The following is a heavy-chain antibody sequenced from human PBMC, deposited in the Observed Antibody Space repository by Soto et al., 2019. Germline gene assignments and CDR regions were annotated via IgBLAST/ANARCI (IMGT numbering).Heavy chain of an antibody. Sequence: PGGSLRLSCAAFGFTFSSHSMNWARRAPGKGLEWVSFISSSSSTIHYADSVKGRFTTSRDKAKNSLYPQMNSLRDEDTAVYYCARDWDCSGGSCFDYYYGMDVWGQGTTVTVSS. D-gene: IGHD2-15*01. CDR1: GFTFSSHS. CDR3: ARDWDCSGGSCFDYYYGMDV. CDR2: ISSSSSTI. V-gene: IGHV3-48*02. J-gene: IGHJ6*02.